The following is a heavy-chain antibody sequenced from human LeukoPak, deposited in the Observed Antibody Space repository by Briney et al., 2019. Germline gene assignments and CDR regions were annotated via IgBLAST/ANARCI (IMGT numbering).Heavy chain of an antibody. J-gene: IGHJ6*03. V-gene: IGHV3-23*01. CDR1: GFTFSSYW. Sequence: GGSLRLSCAASGFTFSSYWMSWVRQAPGKGLEWVSAISGSGGSTYYADSVKGRFTISRDNSKNTLFLQVNSLRAEDTAIYYCAKNGDRGAYCSGGSCYPYYYYYMDVWGKGTTVTISS. CDR3: AKNGDRGAYCSGGSCYPYYYYYMDV. D-gene: IGHD2-15*01. CDR2: ISGSGGST.